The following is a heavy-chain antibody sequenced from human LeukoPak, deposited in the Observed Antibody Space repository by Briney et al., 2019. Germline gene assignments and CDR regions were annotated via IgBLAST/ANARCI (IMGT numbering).Heavy chain of an antibody. CDR1: GFTFSTNA. V-gene: IGHV3-23*01. CDR2: ISSGDNT. D-gene: IGHD3-10*01. CDR3: AKPMMMGFGEFPFDY. Sequence: PGGSLRLSCAASGFTFSTNAMSWVRQAPGKGLEWVSGISSGDNTYYVDSVKGRFTISRDNSKNTLYLQMNSLRAEDTAVYYCAKPMMMGFGEFPFDYWGQGTLVTVSS. J-gene: IGHJ4*02.